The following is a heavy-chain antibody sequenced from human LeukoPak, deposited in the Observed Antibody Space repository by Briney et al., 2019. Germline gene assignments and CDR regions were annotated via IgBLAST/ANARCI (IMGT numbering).Heavy chain of an antibody. CDR2: IYYSGST. Sequence: SETLSLTCTVSGGSISSYYWSWIWQPPGKGLEWIGYIYYSGSTNYNPSLKSRVTISVDTSKNQFSLKLSSVTAADTAVYYCARGSIAAATFDYWGQGTLVTVSS. D-gene: IGHD6-13*01. J-gene: IGHJ4*02. V-gene: IGHV4-59*01. CDR3: ARGSIAAATFDY. CDR1: GGSISSYY.